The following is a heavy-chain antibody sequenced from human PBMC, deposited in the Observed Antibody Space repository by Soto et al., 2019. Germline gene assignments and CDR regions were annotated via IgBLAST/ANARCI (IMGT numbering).Heavy chain of an antibody. D-gene: IGHD2-15*01. CDR1: GYTFTSYY. V-gene: IGHV1-46*01. CDR3: ARGDIVVVVAATRSLYFDY. Sequence: QVQLVQSGAEVKKPGASVKVSCKASGYTFTSYYMHWVRQAPGQGLEWMGIINPSGGSTSYAQKFQGRVTMTRDTSTSTVYMELSSLRSEDTAVHYCARGDIVVVVAATRSLYFDYWGQGTLVTVSS. CDR2: INPSGGST. J-gene: IGHJ4*02.